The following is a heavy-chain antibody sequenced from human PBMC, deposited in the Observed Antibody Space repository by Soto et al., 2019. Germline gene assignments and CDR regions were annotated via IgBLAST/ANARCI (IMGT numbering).Heavy chain of an antibody. D-gene: IGHD2-21*02. CDR1: GYTFTSYG. Sequence: ASVKVSCKGSGYTFTSYGIGWVRQAPGQGLEWMGWINGYNGDTNYAQKLQGRVTVTTDTSTSTAYMELRSLTSDDTAIYYCGRDKERVSARSVPHFDYWGQGTLVTVSS. J-gene: IGHJ4*01. CDR3: GRDKERVSARSVPHFDY. CDR2: INGYNGDT. V-gene: IGHV1-18*04.